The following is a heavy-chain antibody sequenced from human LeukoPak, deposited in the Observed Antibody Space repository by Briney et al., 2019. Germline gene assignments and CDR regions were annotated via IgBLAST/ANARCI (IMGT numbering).Heavy chain of an antibody. CDR2: IKQDGSEK. V-gene: IGHV3-7*01. D-gene: IGHD3-22*01. CDR1: GFTFSSYW. CDR3: ARQKYYYDSSGYGAFDY. J-gene: IGHJ4*02. Sequence: GGSLRLSCAASGFTFSSYWMSWVRQAPGKGLEWVANIKQDGSEKYYVDSVKGRFTISRDNAKNSLYLQMNSLRAEDTAVYYCARQKYYYDSSGYGAFDYWGQGTLVTVSS.